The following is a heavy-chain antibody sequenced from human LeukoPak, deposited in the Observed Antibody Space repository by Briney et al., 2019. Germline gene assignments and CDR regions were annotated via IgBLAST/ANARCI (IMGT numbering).Heavy chain of an antibody. D-gene: IGHD6-13*01. CDR2: IYYSGST. V-gene: IGHV4-39*07. J-gene: IGHJ4*02. Sequence: KPSETLSLTCTVSGVSISSSSYYWGWLRQPPGKGREWIGSIYYSGSTYYNPSLKSRVAISVDTSKNQFSLKLSSVTAADTAVYYCARTSSSWYVSRYFDYWGQGTLVTVSS. CDR3: ARTSSSWYVSRYFDY. CDR1: GVSISSSSYY.